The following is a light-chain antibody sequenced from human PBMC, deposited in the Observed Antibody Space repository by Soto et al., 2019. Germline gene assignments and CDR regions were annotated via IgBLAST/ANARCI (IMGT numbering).Light chain of an antibody. V-gene: IGLV1-40*01. CDR3: QSYDSMNWV. J-gene: IGLJ3*02. CDR1: SSNIGAGYY. Sequence: QSVLTQPPSVSGAPGQRVTISCTGSSSNIGAGYYVHWYQQLPGTAPKLLIYGNSNRPSGVPDRFSGSKSGTSASLAITGLQAEDEADYYCQSYDSMNWVFGGGTKLTVL. CDR2: GNS.